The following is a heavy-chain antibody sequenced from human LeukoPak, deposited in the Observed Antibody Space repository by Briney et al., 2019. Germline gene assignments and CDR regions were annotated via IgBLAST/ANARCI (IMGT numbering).Heavy chain of an antibody. CDR2: INPNNGGT. CDR1: GYTFTGYY. J-gene: IGHJ3*02. Sequence: ASVKVSCKASGYTFTGYYMHWVRQAPGQGLEWMGWINPNNGGTNYAQKFQGRVTMTRDTSISTAYMELSRLRSDDTAVYYCARESSLSGYSSHAFDIWGQGTMVTVSS. CDR3: ARESSLSGYSSHAFDI. D-gene: IGHD3-22*01. V-gene: IGHV1-2*02.